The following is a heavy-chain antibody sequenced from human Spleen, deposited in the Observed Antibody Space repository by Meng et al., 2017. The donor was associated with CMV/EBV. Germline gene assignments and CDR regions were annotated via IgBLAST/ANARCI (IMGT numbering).Heavy chain of an antibody. V-gene: IGHV3-23*01. CDR2: ISGSGDVT. D-gene: IGHD3-3*01. J-gene: IGHJ5*02. CDR1: GFTFSNYA. CDR3: AKDSKWLLSSDWFDP. Sequence: GESLKISCAASGFTFSNYAMNWVRQAPGKGLEWVSGISGSGDVTNSADSVKGRFTISRDNSKNTLYLQLNRLRAEDTAVYYWAKDSKWLLSSDWFDPWGQGTLVTVSS.